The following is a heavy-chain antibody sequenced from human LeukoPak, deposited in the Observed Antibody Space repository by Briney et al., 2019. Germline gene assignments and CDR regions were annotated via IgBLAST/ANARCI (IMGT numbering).Heavy chain of an antibody. J-gene: IGHJ5*02. CDR1: GFTFSSYS. V-gene: IGHV3-21*01. Sequence: GGSLRLSCAASGFTFSSYSMNWVRQAPGKGLEWVSSISSSSSYIYYADSVKGRFTISRDNAKNSLYLQMNSLRAEDTAVYYCARERAAVAVAGTDPWGQGTLVTVSS. D-gene: IGHD6-19*01. CDR3: ARERAAVAVAGTDP. CDR2: ISSSSSYI.